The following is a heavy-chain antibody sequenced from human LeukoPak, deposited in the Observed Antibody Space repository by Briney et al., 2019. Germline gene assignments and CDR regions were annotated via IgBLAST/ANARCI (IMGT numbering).Heavy chain of an antibody. J-gene: IGHJ4*02. CDR1: GFSLSTSGVG. D-gene: IGHD3-16*02. CDR3: ARFHDGYPKPEYYFDY. V-gene: IGHV2-5*02. CDR2: IYWDDDK. Sequence: ESGPTLVNPTQTLTLTCTFSGFSLSTSGVGVGWIRQPPGKALEWLALIYWDDDKRYSPSLKSRLTITKDTSKNQVVLTMTNMDPVDTATYYCARFHDGYPKPEYYFDYRGQGTLVTVSS.